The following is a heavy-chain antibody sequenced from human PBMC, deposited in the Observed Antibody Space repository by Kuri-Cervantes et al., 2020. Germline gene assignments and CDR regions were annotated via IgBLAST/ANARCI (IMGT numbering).Heavy chain of an antibody. V-gene: IGHV4-59*12. D-gene: IGHD1-7*01. J-gene: IGHJ5*02. CDR2: ISYSGYT. CDR1: GASMSSDH. Sequence: GSLRLSCTVSGASMSSDHWSWIRQSPGKGLEWIGYISYSGYTNYNPSLKSRLAISIDTSKNQFSLKLSSVTAADTAVYYCARVRTRYNWNYTGGGWFDPWGQGTLVTVSS. CDR3: ARVRTRYNWNYTGGGWFDP.